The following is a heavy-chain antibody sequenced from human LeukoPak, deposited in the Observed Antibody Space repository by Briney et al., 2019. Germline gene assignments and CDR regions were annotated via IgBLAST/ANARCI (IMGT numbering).Heavy chain of an antibody. CDR3: ARGGATRYCTNGVCHYFDY. J-gene: IGHJ4*02. CDR2: IFSGGST. Sequence: GGSLRLSCAASGFTVSNNYMSWGRQAPGKGLEWVSVIFSGGSTNYADSVKGRLTISRDNSKNTLYLQMNSLRAEDTAVYYCARGGATRYCTNGVCHYFDYWGQGTLVTVSS. CDR1: GFTVSNNY. D-gene: IGHD2-8*01. V-gene: IGHV3-66*01.